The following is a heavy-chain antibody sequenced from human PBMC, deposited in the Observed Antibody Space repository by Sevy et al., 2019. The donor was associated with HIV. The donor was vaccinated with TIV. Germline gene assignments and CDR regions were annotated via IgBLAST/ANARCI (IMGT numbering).Heavy chain of an antibody. CDR2: INVSGGST. CDR1: GYTFTSYY. J-gene: IGHJ4*02. CDR3: TRANFFDSSAYFMYYFDY. Sequence: ASVKVSCKASGYTFTSYYIHWVRQAPGQGLEWMGIINVSGGSTNYAQKFRGRVTMTRDTSTSTVYMELSSLRSEDMAVYYCTRANFFDSSAYFMYYFDYWGQGTLVTVSS. V-gene: IGHV1-46*03. D-gene: IGHD3-22*01.